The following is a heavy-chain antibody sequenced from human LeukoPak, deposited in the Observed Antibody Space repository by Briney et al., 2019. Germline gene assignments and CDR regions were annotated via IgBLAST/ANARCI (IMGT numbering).Heavy chain of an antibody. CDR2: IYHSGST. Sequence: SGTLSLTCAVSGGSISSSNWWSWVRQPPGKGLEWIGEIYHSGSTNYNPSLKSRVTISVDKSKNQFSLKLSSVTAADTAVYYCARDLGSGWKGIDNGGQGPLVTVSS. J-gene: IGHJ4*02. V-gene: IGHV4-4*02. CDR1: GGSISSSNW. D-gene: IGHD6-19*01. CDR3: ARDLGSGWKGIDN.